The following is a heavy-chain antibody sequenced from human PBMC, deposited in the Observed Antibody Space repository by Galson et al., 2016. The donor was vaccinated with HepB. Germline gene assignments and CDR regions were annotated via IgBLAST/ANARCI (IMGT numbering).Heavy chain of an antibody. D-gene: IGHD6-19*01. CDR3: AKEGAVVGGDAFDI. V-gene: IGHV3-23*01. Sequence: SLRLSCAASGFIFSSSAMNWVRQAPGKGLEWVSSVSAGGSNTYYADPVKGRFTISRDNSKNTLYLQMSSLRAEDTAVYYCAKEGAVVGGDAFDIWGQGTMVTVSS. CDR2: VSAGGSNT. J-gene: IGHJ3*02. CDR1: GFIFSSSA.